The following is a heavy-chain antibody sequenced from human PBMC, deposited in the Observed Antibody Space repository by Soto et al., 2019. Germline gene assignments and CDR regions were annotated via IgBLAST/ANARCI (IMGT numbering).Heavy chain of an antibody. J-gene: IGHJ4*02. CDR2: IYYSGST. CDR3: ARVYNWNYDY. CDR1: GGSISSYY. D-gene: IGHD1-7*01. Sequence: SETLSLTCTVSGGSISSYYWSWIRHPPGKGLGWIWYIYYSGSTNYNPSLQSRVTISVDTSKNHFSLKLSSVTAADTAVSYCARVYNWNYDYWGQGTPVTVSS. V-gene: IGHV4-59*01.